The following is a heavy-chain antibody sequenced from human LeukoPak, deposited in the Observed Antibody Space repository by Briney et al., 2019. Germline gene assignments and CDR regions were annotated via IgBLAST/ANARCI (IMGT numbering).Heavy chain of an antibody. D-gene: IGHD6-19*01. CDR3: ARETGYSSGWSC. J-gene: IGHJ4*02. V-gene: IGHV3-23*01. CDR2: ISGGGGST. CDR1: GFTFSSYT. Sequence: GGSLRLSCAASGFTFSSYTMSWVRQAPGKGLEWVSAISGGGGSTYYADSVKGRFTISRDNAKNSLYLQMNSLRAEDTAVYYCARETGYSSGWSCWGQGTLVTVSS.